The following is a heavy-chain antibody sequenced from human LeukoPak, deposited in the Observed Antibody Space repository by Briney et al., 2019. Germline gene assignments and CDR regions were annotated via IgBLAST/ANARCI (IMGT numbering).Heavy chain of an antibody. CDR3: AKTDIWSGYGMDV. V-gene: IGHV3-23*01. J-gene: IGHJ6*02. CDR1: GFTFSSYA. D-gene: IGHD3-3*01. Sequence: PGGSLRLSCAASGFTFSSYAMRWVRQAPGKGLEWVSASSGGGGSAYYADSVKDRFTISRVNSKNTLYLQMNSLRAEDTDVYHCAKTDIWSGYGMDVWGQGTTVTVSS. CDR2: SSGGGGSA.